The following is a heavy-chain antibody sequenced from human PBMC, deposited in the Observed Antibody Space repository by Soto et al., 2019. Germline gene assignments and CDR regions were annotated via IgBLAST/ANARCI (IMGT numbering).Heavy chain of an antibody. V-gene: IGHV1-58*01. CDR3: AAVAATALKYYFDY. Sequence: ASVKVSCKASGFTFTSSAVQWVRQARGQRLEWIGWIVVGSGNTNYAQKFQERVTITRDMSTSTAYMELSSLRSEDTAVYYCAAVAATALKYYFDYWGQGTLVTVSS. J-gene: IGHJ4*02. CDR2: IVVGSGNT. D-gene: IGHD2-15*01. CDR1: GFTFTSSA.